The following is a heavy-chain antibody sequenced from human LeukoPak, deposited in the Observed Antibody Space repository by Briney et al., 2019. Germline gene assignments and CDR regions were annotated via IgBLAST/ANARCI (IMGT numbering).Heavy chain of an antibody. CDR1: GGSISKGGYY. CDR3: ARDCVD. CDR2: ISFSGST. Sequence: PSQTLSLTCTVSGGSISKGGYYWSWIRQHPEKGLEWIGYISFSGSTYYIPSLKSRVTISADTSKNQFSLRLSSVTAADTAVFYCARDCVDWGQGTLVTVSS. J-gene: IGHJ4*02. V-gene: IGHV4-31*03.